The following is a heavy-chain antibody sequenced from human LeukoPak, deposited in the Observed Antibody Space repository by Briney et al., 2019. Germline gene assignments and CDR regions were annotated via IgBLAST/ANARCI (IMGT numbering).Heavy chain of an antibody. D-gene: IGHD3-22*01. CDR1: GYTFTSYG. CDR3: AREGDYYDSSGRKSDAFDI. CDR2: ISAYNGNT. J-gene: IGHJ3*02. V-gene: IGHV1-18*01. Sequence: ASVKVSCKASGYTFTSYGISWVRQAPGQGLEWMGWISAYNGNTNYAQKLQGRVTMTTDTSTSTAYMELRSLRSDDTAVYYCAREGDYYDSSGRKSDAFDIWGQGTMVTVSS.